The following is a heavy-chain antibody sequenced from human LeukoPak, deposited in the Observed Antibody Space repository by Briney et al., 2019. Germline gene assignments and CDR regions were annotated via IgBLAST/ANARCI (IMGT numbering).Heavy chain of an antibody. D-gene: IGHD1-7*01. J-gene: IGHJ3*02. CDR1: GGSFSGYY. CDR3: ARGQVELHPNGAFDI. CDR2: INHSGST. Sequence: SETLSLTCAVYGGSFSGYYWSWIRQPPGKGLEWIGEINHSGSTNYNPSLKSRVTISVDTSKNQFSLKLSSVTAADTAVYYCARGQVELHPNGAFDIWGQGTMVTVSS. V-gene: IGHV4-34*01.